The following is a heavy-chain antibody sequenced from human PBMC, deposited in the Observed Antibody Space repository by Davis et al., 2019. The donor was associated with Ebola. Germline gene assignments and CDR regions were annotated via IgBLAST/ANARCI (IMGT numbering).Heavy chain of an antibody. J-gene: IGHJ4*02. D-gene: IGHD3-3*01. Sequence: ASVKVSCKASGYTFNSYYMNWVRQAPGQGLEWMGIINPSGGATNYAQKFQGRVTVSRDTSANTAYMELTSLASEDTAVYYCARRLDFWSGYYLDYWGQGTLVTVSS. CDR3: ARRLDFWSGYYLDY. CDR1: GYTFNSYY. V-gene: IGHV1-46*02. CDR2: INPSGGAT.